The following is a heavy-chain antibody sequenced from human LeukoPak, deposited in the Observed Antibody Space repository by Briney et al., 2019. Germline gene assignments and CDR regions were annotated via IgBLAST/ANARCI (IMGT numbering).Heavy chain of an antibody. D-gene: IGHD1-26*01. CDR1: GGSISSGSYY. J-gene: IGHJ4*02. Sequence: SETLSLTCTVSGGSISSGSYYWSWIRQPAGKGLEWIGRIYTSGSTNYNPSLKSRVTISVDTSKNQFSLKLSSVTAADTAVYYCARQVRGSWGYYFDYWGQGTLVTVSS. CDR2: IYTSGST. V-gene: IGHV4-61*02. CDR3: ARQVRGSWGYYFDY.